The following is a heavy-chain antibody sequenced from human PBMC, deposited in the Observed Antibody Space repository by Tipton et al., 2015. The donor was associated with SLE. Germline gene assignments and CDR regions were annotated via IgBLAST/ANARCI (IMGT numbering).Heavy chain of an antibody. CDR3: ARDTWRFFRIGGAFDF. D-gene: IGHD3-16*01. CDR2: ISWNSANV. CDR1: GFTFDDYA. Sequence: SLRLSCTASGFTFDDYALHWVRQAPGKGLEWVSGISWNSANVAYGDSVKGRFTVSRDNAKNSLYLQMDSLRAEDTAWYYCARDTWRFFRIGGAFDFWGQGTLVTVSS. J-gene: IGHJ3*01. V-gene: IGHV3-9*01.